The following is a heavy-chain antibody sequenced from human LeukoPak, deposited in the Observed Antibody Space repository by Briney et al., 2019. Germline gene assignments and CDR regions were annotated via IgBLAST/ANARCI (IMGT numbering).Heavy chain of an antibody. CDR2: IKQDGSEK. V-gene: IGHV3-7*03. D-gene: IGHD2-8*01. J-gene: IGHJ4*02. CDR3: ARGCNRAACPYYFDC. Sequence: GGSLRLSCAASEFTFDTYWMSWVRQAPGKGLEWVATIKQDGSEKHHLDSVRGRFTISRDNAKNSLYLEMYSLRAEDTAVYYCARGCNRAACPYYFDCWGQGALVTVSS. CDR1: EFTFDTYW.